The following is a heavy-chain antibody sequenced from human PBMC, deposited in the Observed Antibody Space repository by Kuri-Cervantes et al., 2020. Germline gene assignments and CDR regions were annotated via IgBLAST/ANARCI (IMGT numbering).Heavy chain of an antibody. D-gene: IGHD7-27*01. CDR3: ARDLGGSEGVNWGFDY. Sequence: GESLKISCAASGFTFSSYGMHWVRQAPGKGLEWVAVISYDGSNKYYADSVKGRFTISRDNSKNTLYLQMNSLRAEDTAVYYCARDLGGSEGVNWGFDYWGQGTLVTGSS. CDR2: ISYDGSNK. V-gene: IGHV3-30*03. CDR1: GFTFSSYG. J-gene: IGHJ4*02.